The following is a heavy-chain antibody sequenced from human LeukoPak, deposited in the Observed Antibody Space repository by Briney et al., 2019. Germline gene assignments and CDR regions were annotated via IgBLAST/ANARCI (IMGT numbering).Heavy chain of an antibody. V-gene: IGHV5-51*01. J-gene: IGHJ4*02. D-gene: IGHD3-22*01. CDR1: GSMFTSYW. CDR2: IYPGDSDI. CDR3: AREGASSGYHFDY. Sequence: GESLKISCQGSGSMFTSYWIGWVRHVPGKGLEWLGIIYPGDSDIRYSPSFEGQVTISADKSISTASLQWSSLKASDTAMYYCAREGASSGYHFDYWGQGTLVTVSS.